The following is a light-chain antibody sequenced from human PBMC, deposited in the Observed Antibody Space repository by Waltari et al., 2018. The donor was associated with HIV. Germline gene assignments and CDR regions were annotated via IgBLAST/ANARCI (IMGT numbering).Light chain of an antibody. CDR1: QSVSSN. CDR2: DAS. V-gene: IGKV3-15*01. Sequence: IVMTQSPATLSLSPGARASLSCSASQSVSSNLAWYQQKLGQAPRLLIYDASTRATGIPVRFSGSGSGTEFTLTISSLQSEDFAVYYCQQYNNWQGTFGQGTKLEIK. CDR3: QQYNNWQGT. J-gene: IGKJ2*02.